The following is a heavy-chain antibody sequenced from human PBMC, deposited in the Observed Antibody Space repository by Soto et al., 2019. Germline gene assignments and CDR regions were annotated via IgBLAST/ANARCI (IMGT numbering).Heavy chain of an antibody. V-gene: IGHV1-8*01. CDR3: ARAPATRIHRNSFVDY. J-gene: IGHJ4*02. CDR1: GYTFTSYD. D-gene: IGHD4-4*01. Sequence: GASVKVSCKASGYTFTSYDINWVRQATGQGLEWMGWMNPNSGNTGYAQKFQGRVTMTRNTSISTAYMELSSLRSEDTAVYYCARAPATRIHRNSFVDYWGQGTLVTVSS. CDR2: MNPNSGNT.